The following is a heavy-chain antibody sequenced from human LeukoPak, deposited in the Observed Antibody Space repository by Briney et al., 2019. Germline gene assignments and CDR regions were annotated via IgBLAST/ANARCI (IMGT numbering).Heavy chain of an antibody. Sequence: SQTLSLTCTVSGGSISSGDYSWSWIRQPPGKGLEWIGYIYYSGSTYYNPSLKSRVTISVDTSKNQFSLKLSSVTAADTAVYYCARDLTRIRPGYFDLWGRGTLVTVSS. CDR1: GGSISSGDYS. J-gene: IGHJ2*01. V-gene: IGHV4-30-4*01. D-gene: IGHD7-27*01. CDR2: IYYSGST. CDR3: ARDLTRIRPGYFDL.